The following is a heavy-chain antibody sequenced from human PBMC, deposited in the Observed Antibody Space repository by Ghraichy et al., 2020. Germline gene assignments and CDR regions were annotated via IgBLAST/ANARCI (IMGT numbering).Heavy chain of an antibody. CDR3: ARDRIRQYDFDI. Sequence: GGSLRLSCAASGFTFSSYSMNWVRQAPGKGLEWVSSISSSSSYIYYADSVKGRFTISRDNAKNSLYLQMNSLRAEDTAVYYCARDRIRQYDFDIWGQGTMVTVSS. J-gene: IGHJ3*02. V-gene: IGHV3-21*01. CDR1: GFTFSSYS. D-gene: IGHD6-19*01. CDR2: ISSSSSYI.